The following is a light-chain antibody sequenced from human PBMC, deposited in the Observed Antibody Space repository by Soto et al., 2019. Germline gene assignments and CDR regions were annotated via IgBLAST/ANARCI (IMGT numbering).Light chain of an antibody. CDR1: TGAVTSGHY. Sequence: QAVVTQEPSLTVSPGGTVTLTCATSTGAVTSGHYPNWFQQKPGQAPRALIYSTNNKYSWTPARFSGSLLGGKAALTLSGVQPEDEADYYCLLYYGGQLGVFGGGTQLTVL. CDR3: LLYYGGQLGV. J-gene: IGLJ2*01. CDR2: STN. V-gene: IGLV7-43*01.